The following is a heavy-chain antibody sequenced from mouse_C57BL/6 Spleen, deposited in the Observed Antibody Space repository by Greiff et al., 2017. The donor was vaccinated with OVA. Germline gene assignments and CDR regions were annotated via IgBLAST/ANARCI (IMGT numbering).Heavy chain of an antibody. Sequence: VKLQESGAELARPGASVKMSCKASGYTFTSYTMHWVKQRPGQGLEWIGYINPSSGYTKYNQKFKDKATLTADKSSSTAYMQLSSLTSEDSAVYYCAPYYYGSGYDYFDYWGKGTTLTVSS. V-gene: IGHV1-4*01. CDR2: INPSSGYT. CDR1: GYTFTSYT. D-gene: IGHD1-1*01. J-gene: IGHJ2*01. CDR3: APYYYGSGYDYFDY.